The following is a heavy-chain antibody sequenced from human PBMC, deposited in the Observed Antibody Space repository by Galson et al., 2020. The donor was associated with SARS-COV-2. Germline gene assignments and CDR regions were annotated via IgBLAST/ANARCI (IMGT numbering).Heavy chain of an antibody. CDR3: ARMKWDRLRHFDY. V-gene: IGHV4-59*01. D-gene: IGHD1-26*01. CDR1: GGSISNDY. CDR2: IDYRGVT. J-gene: IGHJ4*02. Sequence: SETLSLTCAVSGGSISNDYWIWIRQPPGKELEWISHIDYRGVTDYNPSLKNRVTISIDTSRNQFSLKLTSVTAADTAIYYCARMKWDRLRHFDYWGQGTLATVSS.